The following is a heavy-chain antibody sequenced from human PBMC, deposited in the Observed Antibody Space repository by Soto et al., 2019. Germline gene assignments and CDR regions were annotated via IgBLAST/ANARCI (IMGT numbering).Heavy chain of an antibody. Sequence: GSLRLSCAASGFTLSRHTMNWVRQAPGKGLEWVSFIGSRTSDIYYADSVKGRFTISRDNARNSLYLDLTRLRAEDTAVYFCVRDYYDTSGYPNTFDMWGQGTMVTVSS. CDR1: GFTLSRHT. CDR3: VRDYYDTSGYPNTFDM. V-gene: IGHV3-21*01. J-gene: IGHJ3*02. CDR2: IGSRTSDI. D-gene: IGHD3-22*01.